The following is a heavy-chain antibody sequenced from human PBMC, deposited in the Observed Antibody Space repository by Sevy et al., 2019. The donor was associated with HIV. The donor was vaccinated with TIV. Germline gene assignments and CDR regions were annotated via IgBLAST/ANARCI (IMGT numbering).Heavy chain of an antibody. CDR2: ISYDGSKK. D-gene: IGHD3-22*01. V-gene: IGHV3-30*03. Sequence: GGSLRLSCAASGFTLSSYGMHWVRQAPGKGLEWVAVISYDGSKKYYADSVKGRFTISRDNSKNTLYLQMNSLRAEDKAVYYCERPERYSDSSGYCDYWGQGTLVTVSS. CDR3: ERPERYSDSSGYCDY. CDR1: GFTLSSYG. J-gene: IGHJ4*02.